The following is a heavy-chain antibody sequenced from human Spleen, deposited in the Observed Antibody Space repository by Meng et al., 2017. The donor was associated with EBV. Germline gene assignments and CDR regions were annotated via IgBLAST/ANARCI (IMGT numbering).Heavy chain of an antibody. CDR2: IYSGSI. V-gene: IGHV4-61*01. D-gene: IGHD3-10*01. J-gene: IGHJ4*02. CDR1: GGSVSSGSYY. CDR3: ARIMRFGARSFDY. Sequence: VQLQESGPGLVKPSETLSLTCAVSGGSVSSGSYYWSWIRQPPGKGLEWIGYIYSGSINYNPSLKSRVTISVDTSKNQFSLKLSSVTAADTAVYYCARIMRFGARSFDYWGQGTLVTVSS.